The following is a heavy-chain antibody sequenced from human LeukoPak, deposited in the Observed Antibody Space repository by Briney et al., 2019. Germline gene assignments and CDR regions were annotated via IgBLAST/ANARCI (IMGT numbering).Heavy chain of an antibody. CDR1: GGAISSSSHY. CDR3: ARNTTVTDWYFDL. Sequence: SETLSLTCTVSGGAISSSSHYWGWIRQPPGKGLEWIGSIYHSGSTVYNPSLKSRVAISVDTSRNRFSLKLNSVTASDTAVYYCARNTTVTDWYFDLWGRGTLVTVSS. V-gene: IGHV4-39*01. D-gene: IGHD1-1*01. J-gene: IGHJ2*01. CDR2: IYHSGST.